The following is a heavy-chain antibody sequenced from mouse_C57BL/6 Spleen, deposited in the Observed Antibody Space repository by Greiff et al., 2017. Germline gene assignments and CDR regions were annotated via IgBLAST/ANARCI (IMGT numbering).Heavy chain of an antibody. V-gene: IGHV1-67*01. CDR2: ISTYYGDA. D-gene: IGHD2-5*01. Sequence: VQLQQSGPELVRPGVSVKISCKGSGYTFTDYAMHWVKQSHAKSLEWIGVISTYYGDASYNQKFKDKATMTVDKYSSTAYMELARLTSEDSAVYDGARFELYSNYEYSMDYWGQGTSVTVSS. CDR3: ARFELYSNYEYSMDY. CDR1: GYTFTDYA. J-gene: IGHJ4*01.